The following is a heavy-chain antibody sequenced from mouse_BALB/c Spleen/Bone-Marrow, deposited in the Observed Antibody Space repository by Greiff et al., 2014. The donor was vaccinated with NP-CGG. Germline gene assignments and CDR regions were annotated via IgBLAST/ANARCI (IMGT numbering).Heavy chain of an antibody. D-gene: IGHD2-3*01. CDR1: GFSFASYG. V-gene: IGHV2-9*02. CDR3: TREREGDGYYDFDY. Sequence: QVQLQQSGPGLVAPSQSLTITCTVSGFSFASYGIHWVRQPPGKGLEWLGVIRAGGATNYNSALMSRLSISKDNSKSQVFLKMNSLQIDDTAMFYCTREREGDGYYDFDYWGQGTIFTVSS. CDR2: IRAGGAT. J-gene: IGHJ2*01.